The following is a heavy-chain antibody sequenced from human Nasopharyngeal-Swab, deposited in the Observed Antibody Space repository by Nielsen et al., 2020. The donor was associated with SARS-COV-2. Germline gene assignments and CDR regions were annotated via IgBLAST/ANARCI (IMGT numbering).Heavy chain of an antibody. V-gene: IGHV3-30*03. Sequence: GASLKISCAASGFTFSSYGMHWVRQAPGKGLEWVAVISYDGSNKYYADSVKGRFTISRDNSKNTLYLQMNSLRAEDTAVYYCAREGDIVVVTALDYWGQGTLVTVSS. CDR3: AREGDIVVVTALDY. D-gene: IGHD2-21*02. CDR2: ISYDGSNK. J-gene: IGHJ4*02. CDR1: GFTFSSYG.